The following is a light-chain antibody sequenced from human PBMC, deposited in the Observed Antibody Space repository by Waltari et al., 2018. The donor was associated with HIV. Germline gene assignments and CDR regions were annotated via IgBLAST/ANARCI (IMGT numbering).Light chain of an antibody. J-gene: IGLJ2*01. Sequence: QSALTQPPSASGSPGQSVTISCTGTSNDVGASDYVSWYQQHPGRAPNLLIYEVTKRPSGVPDRFSGSKSGNTASLTVSGLQAEDDGHYYCTSYVDNYHVFFGGGTKLTVL. V-gene: IGLV2-8*01. CDR2: EVT. CDR3: TSYVDNYHVF. CDR1: SNDVGASDY.